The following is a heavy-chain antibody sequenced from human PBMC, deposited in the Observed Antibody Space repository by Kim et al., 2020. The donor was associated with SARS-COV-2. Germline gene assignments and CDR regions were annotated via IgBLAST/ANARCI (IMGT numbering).Heavy chain of an antibody. J-gene: IGHJ1*01. CDR3: ARVGGFPTALQYFQH. V-gene: IGHV4-31*03. D-gene: IGHD3-16*01. CDR1: GGSVAGGAHY. CDR2: IAPSGST. Sequence: SETLSLTCTVSGGSVAGGAHYWSWIRQHPVKGLECIGFIAPSGSTFFNPSLKSRATISIDTSNNQFSLKLTSMTAADTAVYFCARVGGFPTALQYFQHWGQGTLVTVSS.